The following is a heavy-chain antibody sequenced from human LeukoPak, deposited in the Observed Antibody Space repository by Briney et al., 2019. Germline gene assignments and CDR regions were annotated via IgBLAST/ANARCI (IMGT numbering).Heavy chain of an antibody. J-gene: IGHJ4*02. D-gene: IGHD2-2*01. CDR3: AREAEYCSSTSCPFDY. CDR2: ISYDGSNK. Sequence: GGSLRLSCAASGFTFSSYAMHWVRQAPGKGLEWVAVISYDGSNKYYADSVKGRFIISRDNSKNTLYLQMNSLRAEDTAVYYCAREAEYCSSTSCPFDYWGQGTLVTVSS. V-gene: IGHV3-30*04. CDR1: GFTFSSYA.